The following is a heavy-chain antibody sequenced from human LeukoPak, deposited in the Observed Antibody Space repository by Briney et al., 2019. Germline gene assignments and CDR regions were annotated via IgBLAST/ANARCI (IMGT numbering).Heavy chain of an antibody. CDR3: ARGGSYWDS. J-gene: IGHJ4*02. D-gene: IGHD3-10*01. V-gene: IGHV4-39*07. Sequence: SETLSLTCTVSGVSIRITSYYWGWIRQSPGREPEWIGSIYFSGRTHYNPSLESRVTISVDTSNNQFSLRLNSVTAADTAVYYCARGGSYWDSWGQGTLVTVSS. CDR1: GVSIRITSYY. CDR2: IYFSGRT.